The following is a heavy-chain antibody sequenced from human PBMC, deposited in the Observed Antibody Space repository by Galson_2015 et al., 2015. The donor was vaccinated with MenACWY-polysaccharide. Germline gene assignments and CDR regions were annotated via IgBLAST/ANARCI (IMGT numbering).Heavy chain of an antibody. CDR3: ARDRIIRGSYYVFDY. CDR1: GYTFTGYY. Sequence: SVKVSCKASGYTFTGYYMHWRRQAPGQGLEWMGWINPNSGGTNYAQKFQGRVTMTRDTSISTAYMELSRLRSEDTAVYYCARDRIIRGSYYVFDYWGQGTLVTVSS. CDR2: INPNSGGT. D-gene: IGHD1-26*01. J-gene: IGHJ4*02. V-gene: IGHV1-2*02.